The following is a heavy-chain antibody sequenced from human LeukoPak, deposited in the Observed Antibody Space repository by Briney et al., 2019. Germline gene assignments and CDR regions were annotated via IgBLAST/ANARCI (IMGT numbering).Heavy chain of an antibody. CDR3: XRXAYHDYGGNSVARYFDY. D-gene: IGHD4-23*01. CDR1: GGSISSGGYY. V-gene: IGHV4-31*03. CDR2: IYYSGST. Sequence: PSETLSLTCTVSGGSISSGGYYWSWIRQHPGKGLEWIGYIYYSGSTYYNPSLKSRVTISVDTSKNQFSLKLSSVTAADTAVYXXXRXAYHDYGGNSVARYFDYWGQGTLVTVSS. J-gene: IGHJ4*02.